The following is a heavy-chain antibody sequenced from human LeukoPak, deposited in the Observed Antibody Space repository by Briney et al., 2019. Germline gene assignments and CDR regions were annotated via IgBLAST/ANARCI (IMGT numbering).Heavy chain of an antibody. CDR3: ARSNWGRALDY. J-gene: IGHJ4*02. D-gene: IGHD7-27*01. V-gene: IGHV3-21*01. Sequence: GGSLRLSCAASGFTFSSYSMNWVRQAPGRGLEWVSSISSSSSYIYYADSVKGRFTISRDNAKNSLYLQMNSLRAEDTAVYYCARSNWGRALDYWGQGTLVTVSS. CDR2: ISSSSSYI. CDR1: GFTFSSYS.